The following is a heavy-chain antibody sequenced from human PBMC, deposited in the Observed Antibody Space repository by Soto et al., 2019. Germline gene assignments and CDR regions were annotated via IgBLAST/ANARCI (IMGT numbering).Heavy chain of an antibody. J-gene: IGHJ6*02. CDR2: INPNSGGT. CDR1: GYTSTGYY. V-gene: IGHV1-2*02. D-gene: IGHD2-21*01. Sequence: ASVKVSCKASGYTSTGYYMHWVRQAPGQGLEWMGWINPNSGGTNYAQKFQGRVTMTRDTSISTAYMELSRLRSDDTAVYYCAIFQLDYYYYGMDVWGQGTTVTVSS. CDR3: AIFQLDYYYYGMDV.